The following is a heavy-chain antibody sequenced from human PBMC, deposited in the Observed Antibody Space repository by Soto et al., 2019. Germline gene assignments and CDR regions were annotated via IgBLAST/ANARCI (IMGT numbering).Heavy chain of an antibody. CDR3: AKDISGSSKGYGMDV. D-gene: IGHD1-26*01. Sequence: GGSLRLSCAASGLTFSNYAMSWVRQAPGKGLEWVSAISGSGGSTYYADSVKGRFTISRDNSKNTLYLQMNSLRAEDTAVYYCAKDISGSSKGYGMDVWGQGTTVTVSS. CDR2: ISGSGGST. CDR1: GLTFSNYA. V-gene: IGHV3-23*01. J-gene: IGHJ6*02.